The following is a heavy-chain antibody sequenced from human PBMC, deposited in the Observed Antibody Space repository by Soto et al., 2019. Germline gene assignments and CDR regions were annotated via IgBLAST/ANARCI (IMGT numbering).Heavy chain of an antibody. V-gene: IGHV1-2*02. CDR1: RSTLTGDY. J-gene: IGHJ6*01. CDR3: ARLPLTMLRGARSNCVMDV. D-gene: IGHD3-10*01. CDR2: INPSSGGT. Sequence: ASVNVSCKASRSTLTGDYMHWVRQPPGQWLEWMGWINPSSGGTTDAQKFQGRVTMTREACISTAYMELSRLSSDDTAVYYCARLPLTMLRGARSNCVMDVWGQGTTVTVSS.